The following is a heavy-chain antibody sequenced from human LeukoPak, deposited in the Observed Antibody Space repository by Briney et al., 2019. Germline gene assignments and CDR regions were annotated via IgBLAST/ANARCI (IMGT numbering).Heavy chain of an antibody. V-gene: IGHV3-23*01. CDR1: GFTFSSYA. Sequence: PGGSLRLSCAASGFTFSSYAMSWVRQAPGKGLEWVSAISGSGGSTYYADSVKGRFTISRDNSKNTLYLQMNSLRAEDTAVYYCAKTPVVLRYFDWSYYFDYWGQGTLVTVSS. CDR3: AKTPVVLRYFDWSYYFDY. D-gene: IGHD3-9*01. CDR2: ISGSGGST. J-gene: IGHJ4*02.